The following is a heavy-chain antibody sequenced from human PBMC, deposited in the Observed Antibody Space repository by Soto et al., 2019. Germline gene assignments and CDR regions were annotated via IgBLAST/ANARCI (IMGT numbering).Heavy chain of an antibody. CDR3: ARSPMGLLFRYYFDY. D-gene: IGHD2-21*02. J-gene: IGHJ4*02. CDR1: GGSFSGYY. Sequence: QVQLQQWGAGLLKPSETLSLTCAVYGGSFSGYYWSWIRQPPGKGLEWIGQINHSGRTNYNPSLKSRVTLSVDTSKNQFSLKLSSVTAADTAVYYCARSPMGLLFRYYFDYWGQGTLVTVSS. CDR2: INHSGRT. V-gene: IGHV4-34*01.